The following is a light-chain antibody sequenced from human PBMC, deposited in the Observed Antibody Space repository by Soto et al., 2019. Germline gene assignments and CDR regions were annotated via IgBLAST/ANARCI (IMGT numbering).Light chain of an antibody. J-gene: IGKJ2*01. CDR2: GAS. Sequence: EIVVTQSPGTLSLSPGESATLSCRASQSVSSISVAWYQQKPGQAPRLLIYGASSRATGIPHRFSGRGSGTDFTLTISSLEPEDFDAYYCQQYGSSPGYTFGQGNKLEIK. CDR1: QSVSSIS. V-gene: IGKV3-20*01. CDR3: QQYGSSPGYT.